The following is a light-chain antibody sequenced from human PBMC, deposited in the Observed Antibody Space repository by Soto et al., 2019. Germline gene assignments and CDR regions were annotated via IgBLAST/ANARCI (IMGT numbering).Light chain of an antibody. CDR3: QQYGYSST. CDR2: GAS. Sequence: EIVFMQSPCTLSLSPGERATLSCRASQSVRNNYLAWYQQKPGQAPRLLIYGASSRATDIPDRFSGSGSGTDFSLTISRLEPEDFAVYYCQQYGYSSTFGQGTKVDIK. V-gene: IGKV3-20*01. CDR1: QSVRNNY. J-gene: IGKJ1*01.